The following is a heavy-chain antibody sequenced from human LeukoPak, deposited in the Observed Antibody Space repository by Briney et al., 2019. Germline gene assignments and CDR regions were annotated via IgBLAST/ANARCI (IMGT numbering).Heavy chain of an antibody. V-gene: IGHV3-21*01. CDR2: ISSSSSYI. CDR1: GFTFSSYS. D-gene: IGHD4-17*01. CDR3: ARLTVTTYIDY. J-gene: IGHJ4*02. Sequence: GGSLRLSCAASGFTFSSYSMTWVRQAPGKGLEWVSSISSSSSYIYYADSVKGRFTISRDNAKKSLYLQMNSLRAEDTAVYYCARLTVTTYIDYWGQGTLVTVSS.